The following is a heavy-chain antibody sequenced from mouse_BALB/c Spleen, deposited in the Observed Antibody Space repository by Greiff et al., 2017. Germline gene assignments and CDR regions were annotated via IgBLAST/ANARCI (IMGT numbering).Heavy chain of an antibody. CDR3: ARGGNYWFAY. V-gene: IGHV3-6*02. J-gene: IGHJ3*01. D-gene: IGHD2-1*01. Sequence: DVKLVESGPGLVKPSQSLSLTCSVTGYSITSGYYWNWIRQFPGNKLEWMGYISYDGSNNYNPSLKNRISITRDTSKNQFFLKLNSVTTEDTATYYCARGGNYWFAYWGQGTLVTVSA. CDR2: ISYDGSN. CDR1: GYSITSGYY.